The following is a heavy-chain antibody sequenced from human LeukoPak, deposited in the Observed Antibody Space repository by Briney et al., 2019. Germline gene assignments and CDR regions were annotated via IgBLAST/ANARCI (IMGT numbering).Heavy chain of an antibody. CDR2: INAGNGNT. Sequence: ASVKVSCKASGYTFTSYAMHWVRQVPGQRLEWMGWINAGNGNTKYSQKFQDRVTITRDTSASTAYMELSSLRSEDTAVYYCARGILWFGELSSLGFWGQGTLVTVSS. CDR3: ARGILWFGELSSLGF. V-gene: IGHV1-3*01. J-gene: IGHJ4*02. CDR1: GYTFTSYA. D-gene: IGHD3-10*01.